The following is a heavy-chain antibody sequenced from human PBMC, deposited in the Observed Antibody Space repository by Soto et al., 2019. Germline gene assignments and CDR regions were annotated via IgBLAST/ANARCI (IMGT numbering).Heavy chain of an antibody. CDR1: GFTFTSSA. D-gene: IGHD5-18*01. CDR3: AAGEGYSYGPYYYYYYGMDV. CDR2: IVVGSGNT. J-gene: IGHJ6*02. V-gene: IGHV1-58*01. Sequence: WASVKVSCKASGFTFTSSAVQWVRQARGQRLEWIGWIVVGSGNTNYAQKFQERVTITRDMSTSTAYMELSSLRSEDTAVYYCAAGEGYSYGPYYYYYYGMDVWGQGTTVTVSS.